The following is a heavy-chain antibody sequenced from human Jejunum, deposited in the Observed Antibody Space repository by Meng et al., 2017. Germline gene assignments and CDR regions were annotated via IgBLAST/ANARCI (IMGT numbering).Heavy chain of an antibody. D-gene: IGHD1-26*01. V-gene: IGHV4-61*08. CDR2: ANT. CDR3: ARDSMGSLDY. J-gene: IGHJ4*02. CDR1: GGSVGRAGYQ. Sequence: VQRPGSGPGLVRPSGTPSLICTVSGGSVGRAGYQWGWIRQPPGRGLEWIGYANTNYNPSLKRRVTISLDTSRNLFSLSLTSVTAADTAVYYCARDSMGSLDYWGQGILVTVSS.